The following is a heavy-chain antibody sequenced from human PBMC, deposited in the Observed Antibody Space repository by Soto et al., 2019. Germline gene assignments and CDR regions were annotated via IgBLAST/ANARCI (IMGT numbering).Heavy chain of an antibody. Sequence: KPSETLSLTCAVYGGSFSGYYWSWIRQPPGKGLEWIGEINHSGSTNYNPSLKSRVTISVDTSKNQFSLKLSSVTAADTAVYYCARGGSSSWYVKTRENYDYWSQGTLVTVSS. CDR1: GGSFSGYY. CDR2: INHSGST. J-gene: IGHJ4*02. V-gene: IGHV4-34*01. CDR3: ARGGSSSWYVKTRENYDY. D-gene: IGHD6-13*01.